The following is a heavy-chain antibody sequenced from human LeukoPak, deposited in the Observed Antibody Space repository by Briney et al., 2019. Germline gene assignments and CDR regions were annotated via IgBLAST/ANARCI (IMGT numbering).Heavy chain of an antibody. V-gene: IGHV4-34*01. CDR2: INHSGST. J-gene: IGHJ3*02. Sequence: SETLSLTCTVSGGSISSYYWNWIRQTPGKGLEWIGEINHSGSTNYSPSLKSRVTISVDTSKNQFSLKLSSVTAADTAVYYCARSEYSYGADAFDIWGQGTMVTVSS. D-gene: IGHD5-18*01. CDR3: ARSEYSYGADAFDI. CDR1: GGSISSYY.